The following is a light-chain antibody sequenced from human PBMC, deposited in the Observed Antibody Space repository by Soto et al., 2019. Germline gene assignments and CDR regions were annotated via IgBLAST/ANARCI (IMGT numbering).Light chain of an antibody. CDR3: MQDQQTPLFT. CDR2: LGS. CDR1: QSLLHSNGYNY. J-gene: IGKJ3*01. V-gene: IGKV2-28*01. Sequence: DIVMTQSPLSLPVTPGEPASISCRSSQSLLHSNGYNYLEGYLQKPGQSPQHLVYLGSNRASGVPDRFSGSGSCTDFTLKISRVEAEDVGVSYCMQDQQTPLFTFVSGTKEDIK.